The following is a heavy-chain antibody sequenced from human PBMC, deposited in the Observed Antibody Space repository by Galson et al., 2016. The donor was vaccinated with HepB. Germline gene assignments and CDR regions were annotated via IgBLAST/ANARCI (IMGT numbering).Heavy chain of an antibody. Sequence: SLRLSCAASGFTFSSYAMHWVRQAPGKGLEWVAVISFDGSNNFYADSVKGRFTISRDNSKNTLYLQWSSLKASDTAFYYCARRGSGWSLFDSWGQGTLVTVSS. J-gene: IGHJ4*02. V-gene: IGHV3-30-3*01. D-gene: IGHD6-19*01. CDR3: ARRGSGWSLFDS. CDR1: GFTFSSYA. CDR2: ISFDGSNN.